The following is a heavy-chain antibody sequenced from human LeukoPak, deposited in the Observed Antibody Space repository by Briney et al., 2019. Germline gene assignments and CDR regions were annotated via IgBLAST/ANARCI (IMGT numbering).Heavy chain of an antibody. Sequence: GGSLRLSCAASGFTFSDYYMSWIRQAPGKGLEWASYISSSGSTIYYADSVKGRFTISRDNAKNSLYLQMNSLRAEDTAVYCCARSGYSSQRPHDYWGQGTLVTVSS. CDR1: GFTFSDYY. CDR2: ISSSGSTI. D-gene: IGHD6-13*01. CDR3: ARSGYSSQRPHDY. V-gene: IGHV3-11*01. J-gene: IGHJ4*02.